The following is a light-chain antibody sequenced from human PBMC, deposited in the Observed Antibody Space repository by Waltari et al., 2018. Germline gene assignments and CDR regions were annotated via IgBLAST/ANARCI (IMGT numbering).Light chain of an antibody. V-gene: IGKV3-20*01. CDR3: QQYGTSLST. CDR1: QSVTNKY. Sequence: EIVLTQSPGPLSLSPGERATLSCRASQSVTNKYLAWYQQKRGQAPRALIYGASSRASGVPDRFSGSGSGTDFTLTISRLEPEDFAVYYCQQYGTSLSTFGQGTRVEIK. J-gene: IGKJ1*01. CDR2: GAS.